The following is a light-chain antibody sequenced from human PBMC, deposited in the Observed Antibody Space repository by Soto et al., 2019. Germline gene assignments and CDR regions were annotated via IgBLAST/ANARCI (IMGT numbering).Light chain of an antibody. CDR2: DVS. Sequence: EVVLTQSPATLTLSPGERATLSCRASQSISITLAWYQQKPGQAPRLLIYDVSNRATGIPARFSGSGSGTDFTLTISSLEPEDFAVYDCQDRSGLITFGGGTKVEIK. CDR1: QSISIT. J-gene: IGKJ4*01. V-gene: IGKV3-11*01. CDR3: QDRSGLIT.